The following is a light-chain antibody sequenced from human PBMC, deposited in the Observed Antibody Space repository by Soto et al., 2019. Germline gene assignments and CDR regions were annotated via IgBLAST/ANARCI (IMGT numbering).Light chain of an antibody. V-gene: IGLV3-21*03. J-gene: IGLJ1*01. Sequence: SYELTQPPSVSVAPGRTATITCGGNNIGSKSVPWYQQRPGQAPVLVVYDDGDRPSGIPERFAGSNSGNAATLTISRVEAGDEADYYCQVWESSSGHYVFGSGTKVTVL. CDR3: QVWESSSGHYV. CDR2: DDG. CDR1: NIGSKS.